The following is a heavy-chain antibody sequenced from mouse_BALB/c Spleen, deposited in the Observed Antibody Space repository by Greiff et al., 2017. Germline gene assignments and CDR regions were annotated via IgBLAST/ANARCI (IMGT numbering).Heavy chain of an antibody. CDR3: ARRITTVVAPYAMDY. V-gene: IGHV1-87*01. Sequence: VKLQESGAELARPGASVKLSCKASGYTFTSYWMQWVKQRPGQGLEWIGAIYPGDGDTRYTQKFKGKATLTADKSSSTAYMQLSSLASEDSAVYYCARRITTVVAPYAMDYWGQGTSVTVSS. D-gene: IGHD1-1*01. CDR2: IYPGDGDT. J-gene: IGHJ4*01. CDR1: GYTFTSYW.